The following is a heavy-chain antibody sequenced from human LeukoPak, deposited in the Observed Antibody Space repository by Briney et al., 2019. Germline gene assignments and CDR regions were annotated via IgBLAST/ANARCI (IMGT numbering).Heavy chain of an antibody. V-gene: IGHV3-23*01. CDR2: ISGSGGST. J-gene: IGHJ4*02. CDR1: GYTFSSYA. D-gene: IGHD2-21*01. CDR3: AKDKSNCFFDY. Sequence: GGSLRLSCAASGYTFSSYAMTWVRQAPGKGLEWVSGISGSGGSTYYADSVKGRFTISRDNSKNALYLQMNNLRAEDTAVYYCAKDKSNCFFDYWGQGTLVTVSS.